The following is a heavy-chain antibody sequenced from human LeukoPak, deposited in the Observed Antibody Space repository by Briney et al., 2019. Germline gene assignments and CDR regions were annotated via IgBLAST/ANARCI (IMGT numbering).Heavy chain of an antibody. CDR2: IYYSGTT. CDR3: AREDPQTTVPEGLDV. V-gene: IGHV4-59*01. J-gene: IGHJ6*02. D-gene: IGHD4-17*01. CDR1: GGSIGSYY. Sequence: SETLSLTCAVSGGSIGSYYWSWLRQPPGRGLEWIGYIYYSGTTNYNPSLKSRVTISVDTSKNQFSLKLTSVTAADTAVYYCAREDPQTTVPEGLDVWGQGTTVTVSS.